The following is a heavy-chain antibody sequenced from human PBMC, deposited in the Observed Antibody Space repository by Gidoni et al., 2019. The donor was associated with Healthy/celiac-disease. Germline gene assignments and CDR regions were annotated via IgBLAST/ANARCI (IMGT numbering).Heavy chain of an antibody. CDR3: AKLAPTLRFLEWSQ. D-gene: IGHD3-3*01. CDR2: ISGSGGST. Sequence: EVQRLESGGGLVQPGGSLRLSCAASGFSFRSYAMSWVRQAPGKGLEWVSAISGSGGSTYYAGSVKGRFTISRDNSKNTLYLQMNSLRAEDTAVYYCAKLAPTLRFLEWSQGGQGTLVTVSS. CDR1: GFSFRSYA. J-gene: IGHJ4*02. V-gene: IGHV3-23*01.